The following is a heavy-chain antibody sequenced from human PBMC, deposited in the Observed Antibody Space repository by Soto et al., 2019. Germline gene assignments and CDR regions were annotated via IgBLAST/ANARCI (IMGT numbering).Heavy chain of an antibody. CDR2: INKDGSQK. J-gene: IGHJ4*02. CDR1: GFTLSNYW. CDR3: VRELGLAY. Sequence: GGSLRLSCAASGFTLSNYWMTWVRQAPGKGLEWVANINKDGSQKNYVNSVKGRFTIARDNGQNSLSLQINSLRVEDTAVYYCVRELGLAYWGQGALVTVSS. D-gene: IGHD7-27*01. V-gene: IGHV3-7*03.